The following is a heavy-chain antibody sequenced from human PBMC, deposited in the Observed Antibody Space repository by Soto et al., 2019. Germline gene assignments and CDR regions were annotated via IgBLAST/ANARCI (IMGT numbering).Heavy chain of an antibody. J-gene: IGHJ5*02. Sequence: SETLSLTCTVSGGSISSGGYYWSWIRQHPGKGLEWIGYIYYSGSTYYNPSLKGRVTISVDTSKNQFSLKLSSVTAADTAVYYCARAENYTHYYDSSGYYYPNWFDPWGQGTLVTVS. CDR2: IYYSGST. CDR3: ARAENYTHYYDSSGYYYPNWFDP. D-gene: IGHD3-22*01. CDR1: GGSISSGGYY. V-gene: IGHV4-31*03.